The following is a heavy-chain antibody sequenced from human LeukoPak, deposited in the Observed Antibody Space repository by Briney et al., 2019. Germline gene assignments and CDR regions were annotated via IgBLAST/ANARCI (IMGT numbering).Heavy chain of an antibody. V-gene: IGHV3-48*01. Sequence: QPGGSLRLSCVASGFTFGSYSMNWVRQAPGKGLEWVSYISSGSSIMYYADSVKGRFSISRDNSKNTLYLQMNSLRAEDTAVYYCAKGYCSGGSCYYYFDYWGQGTLVTVSS. CDR3: AKGYCSGGSCYYYFDY. CDR2: ISSGSSIM. J-gene: IGHJ4*02. CDR1: GFTFGSYS. D-gene: IGHD2-15*01.